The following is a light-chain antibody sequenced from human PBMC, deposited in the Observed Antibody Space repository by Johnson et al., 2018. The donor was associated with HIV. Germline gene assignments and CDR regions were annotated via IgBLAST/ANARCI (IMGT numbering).Light chain of an antibody. J-gene: IGLJ1*01. CDR2: DNN. V-gene: IGLV1-51*01. CDR3: GTWDSSLRNGF. CDR1: SSNIGNNY. Sequence: QSVLTQAPSVSAAPGQKPTISCSGSSSNIGNNYVSWYQQLPGTAPKLLIYDNNKRPSGIPDRFSGSKSGTSATLGITRLQTGDEADYYCGTWDSSLRNGFFGTGTKVTCL.